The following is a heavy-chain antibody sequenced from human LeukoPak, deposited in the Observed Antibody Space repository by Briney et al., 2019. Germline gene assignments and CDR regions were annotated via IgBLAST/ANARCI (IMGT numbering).Heavy chain of an antibody. Sequence: GGSLRLSCAASGFTFSSYRMHWVRQAPGKGLVWVSRINTDGSSTNYADSVKGRFTISRDNAKNSLYLQMNSLRAEDTAVYYCARGPRGRLGELSLYHFDYWGQGTLVTVSS. CDR1: GFTFSSYR. J-gene: IGHJ4*02. CDR3: ARGPRGRLGELSLYHFDY. CDR2: INTDGSST. V-gene: IGHV3-74*01. D-gene: IGHD3-16*02.